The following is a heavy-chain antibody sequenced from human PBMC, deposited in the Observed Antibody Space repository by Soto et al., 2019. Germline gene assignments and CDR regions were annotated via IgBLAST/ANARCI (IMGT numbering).Heavy chain of an antibody. V-gene: IGHV3-74*01. CDR2: INRDGSRT. CDR3: ARVLTGSWNWFDP. D-gene: IGHD6-13*01. Sequence: EVQLVESGGGLVQPGESLRLSCAASGFTFSSYWMHWVRQAPGKGLVWVSRINRDGSRTNYADSVEGRFTVSRDNAKNTQYLQMNSLRAEDTAVYYCARVLTGSWNWFDPWGQGTLVTVSS. CDR1: GFTFSSYW. J-gene: IGHJ5*02.